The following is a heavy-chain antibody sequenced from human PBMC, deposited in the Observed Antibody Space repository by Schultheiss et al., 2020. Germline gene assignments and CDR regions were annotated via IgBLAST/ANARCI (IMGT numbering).Heavy chain of an antibody. CDR1: GGSFSGYY. CDR2: IYTSGST. CDR3: ARVEHWFDP. D-gene: IGHD5-24*01. V-gene: IGHV4-59*10. J-gene: IGHJ5*02. Sequence: SETLSLTCAVYGGSFSGYYWSWIRQPPGKGLEWIGRIYTSGSTNYNPSLKSRVTISVDTSKNQFSLKLSSVTAADSAVYYCARVEHWFDPWGQGTLVTVSS.